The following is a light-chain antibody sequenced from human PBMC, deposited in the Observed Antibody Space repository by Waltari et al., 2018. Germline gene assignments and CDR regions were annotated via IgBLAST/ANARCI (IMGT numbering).Light chain of an antibody. CDR1: QTVRTF. Sequence: EIVLTQSPTTLALSPGERATLSCRASQTVRTFLAWYQQKPGQAPRLLIFDASSRATGIPDKFRGSGSGTDFTLTVSKLEPEDFAVYYCQQCGKWPYTFGQGTRVDIK. J-gene: IGKJ2*01. CDR3: QQCGKWPYT. CDR2: DAS. V-gene: IGKV3-11*01.